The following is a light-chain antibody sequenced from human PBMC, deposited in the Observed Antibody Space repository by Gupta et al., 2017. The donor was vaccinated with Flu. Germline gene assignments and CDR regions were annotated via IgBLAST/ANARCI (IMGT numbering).Light chain of an antibody. CDR2: KVS. CDR1: QSPVYSDGDNY. CDR3: KQCEDWPNT. Sequence: DVVFTPSPRSLPVTLGQPASISCRSSQSPVYSDGDNYLNWFQQRPGQAPRRVIYKVSNRASGVPDRFSGSGSGTXFTLTIXRVEAEDAGVYYCKQCEDWPNTFGXGTKLEIK. V-gene: IGKV2-30*01. J-gene: IGKJ4*01.